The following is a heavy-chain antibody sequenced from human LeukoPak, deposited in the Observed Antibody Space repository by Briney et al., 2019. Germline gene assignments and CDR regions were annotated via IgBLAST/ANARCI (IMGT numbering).Heavy chain of an antibody. CDR2: ISAYNGNA. J-gene: IGHJ4*02. CDR1: GYTFTSYG. V-gene: IGHV1-18*01. CDR3: ARTRGSYYGY. Sequence: ASXKVSCMASGYTFTSYGISWVRQAPGQGGEWMGWISAYNGNAKYEQKLQGRVTITTEKKRSTAYMELRSLRSDATAVYYCARTRGSYYGYWGQGTLVTVSS. D-gene: IGHD1-26*01.